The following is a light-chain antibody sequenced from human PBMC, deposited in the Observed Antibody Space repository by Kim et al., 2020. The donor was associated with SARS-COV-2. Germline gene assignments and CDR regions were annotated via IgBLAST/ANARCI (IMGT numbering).Light chain of an antibody. Sequence: ASVGDRVTITCRASQSISSWLAWYQQKPGKAPKLLIYDASSLESGVPSRFSGSGSGTEFTLTISSLQPDDFATYYCQQYNSYSPAFGQGTKVEIK. CDR2: DAS. V-gene: IGKV1-5*01. J-gene: IGKJ1*01. CDR1: QSISSW. CDR3: QQYNSYSPA.